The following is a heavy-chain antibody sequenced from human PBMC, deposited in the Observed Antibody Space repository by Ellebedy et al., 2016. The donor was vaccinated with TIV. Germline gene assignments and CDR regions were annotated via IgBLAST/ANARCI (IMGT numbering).Heavy chain of an antibody. V-gene: IGHV3-9*01. CDR1: GFQFDDYA. CDR2: ISWNSGTV. D-gene: IGHD2-8*02. CDR3: AKEGGLLDYYYEGMDV. J-gene: IGHJ6*02. Sequence: PGGSLRLSCEGSGFQFDDYAIHWVRQAPGKGLEWVSGISWNSGTVDYADSVKGRFTISRDNANNSVYLQMNSLRVDDTALYYCAKEGGLLDYYYEGMDVWGQGTTVTVAS.